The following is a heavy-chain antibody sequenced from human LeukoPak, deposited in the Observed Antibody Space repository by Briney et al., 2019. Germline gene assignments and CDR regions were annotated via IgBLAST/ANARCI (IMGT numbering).Heavy chain of an antibody. CDR1: GFIFTNYG. V-gene: IGHV3-30*02. CDR2: IQYDGTNK. CDR3: TKDIRRGDNYGYDQFAY. Sequence: HPGGSLRLSCAASGFIFTNYGMHWVRQAPGKGLEWLAFIQYDGTNKYYADSVKGRFTISRDNSKKMLYLQMNSLRAEDTALYFCTKDIRRGDNYGYDQFAYWGQGTLVTVSS. D-gene: IGHD5-18*01. J-gene: IGHJ4*02.